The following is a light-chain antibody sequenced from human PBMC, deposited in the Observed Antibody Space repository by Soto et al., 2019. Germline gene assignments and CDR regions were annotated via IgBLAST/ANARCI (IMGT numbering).Light chain of an antibody. CDR3: HQFKNAPLT. J-gene: IGKJ4*01. Sequence: EIVLTQSPGTLSLSPGERATLSCRASQSLRNNYLAWYQQKPGQTPRLLIHSASSRATGIPDRFSGSGSGTVFALTISRLEPEDFAVYFCHQFKNAPLTFGGETNVEIK. V-gene: IGKV3-20*01. CDR2: SAS. CDR1: QSLRNNY.